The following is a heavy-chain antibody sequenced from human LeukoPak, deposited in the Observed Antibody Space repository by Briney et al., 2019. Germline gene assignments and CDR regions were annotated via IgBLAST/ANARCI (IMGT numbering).Heavy chain of an antibody. J-gene: IGHJ4*02. CDR3: ARDNSDILTGYYPLPYY. Sequence: ASVKVSCKASGYTFTSYGISWVRQAPGQGLEWMGWISAYNGNTNYAQKLQGRVTMTTDTSTSTAYMELRSLRSDDTAVYYCARDNSDILTGYYPLPYYWGQGTLVTVSS. CDR2: ISAYNGNT. V-gene: IGHV1-18*01. CDR1: GYTFTSYG. D-gene: IGHD3-9*01.